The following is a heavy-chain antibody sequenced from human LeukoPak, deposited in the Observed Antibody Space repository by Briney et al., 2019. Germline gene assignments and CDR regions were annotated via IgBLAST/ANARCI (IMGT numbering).Heavy chain of an antibody. V-gene: IGHV4-31*03. Sequence: TLSLTCTVSGGSISSGGYYWSWIRQHPGKGLEWIGYIYYSGSTYYNPSLKSRVTISVDTSKNQFSLKLSSVTAADTAVYYCARAVLDYDFWSGYWAPYYYYGMDVWGQGTTVTVSS. CDR3: ARAVLDYDFWSGYWAPYYYYGMDV. CDR2: IYYSGST. CDR1: GGSISSGGYY. J-gene: IGHJ6*02. D-gene: IGHD3-3*01.